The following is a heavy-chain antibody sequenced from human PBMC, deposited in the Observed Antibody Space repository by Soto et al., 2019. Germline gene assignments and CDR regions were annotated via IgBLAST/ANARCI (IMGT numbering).Heavy chain of an antibody. CDR3: ARGVPLGIVGTTDY. Sequence: QVQLQQWGAGLLKPSETLSLTCAVYGGSFSGYYWSWIHQPPRKGLEWIGEINHSGSTNYNPSLKSRVTISVDTSKNQFSLKLTSVTVADTAVYYCARGVPLGIVGTTDYWGQGTLVTVSS. J-gene: IGHJ4*02. CDR1: GGSFSGYY. D-gene: IGHD1-26*01. CDR2: INHSGST. V-gene: IGHV4-34*02.